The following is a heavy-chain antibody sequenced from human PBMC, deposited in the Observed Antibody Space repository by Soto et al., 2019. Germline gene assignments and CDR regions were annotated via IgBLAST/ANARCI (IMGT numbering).Heavy chain of an antibody. CDR2: IYWDDDK. V-gene: IGHV2-5*02. J-gene: IGHJ4*02. D-gene: IGHD2-8*01. Sequence: QITLKESGPTLVNPTQTLTLTCTFSGFSLSTSGVGVGWIRQPPGKALEWLALIYWDDDKRYSPSLKSSHTIPQHTPKHQVFLTITNMDPVDTATYYSAHSDLHGDYFHYWRQGTLVTVSS. CDR1: GFSLSTSGVG. CDR3: AHSDLHGDYFHY.